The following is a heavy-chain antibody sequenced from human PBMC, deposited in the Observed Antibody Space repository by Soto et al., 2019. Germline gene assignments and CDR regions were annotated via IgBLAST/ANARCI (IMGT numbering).Heavy chain of an antibody. CDR2: IIPIFGTA. Sequence: QVQLVQSGAEVKKPGSSVKVSCKASGGTFSSYAISWVRQAPGQGREWMGGIIPIFGTANYAQKFQGRVTITADESTSTAYMELSSLRSEDTAVYYCASPMWFMQYNAFDIWGQGTMVTVSS. CDR3: ASPMWFMQYNAFDI. CDR1: GGTFSSYA. D-gene: IGHD2-21*01. V-gene: IGHV1-69*01. J-gene: IGHJ3*02.